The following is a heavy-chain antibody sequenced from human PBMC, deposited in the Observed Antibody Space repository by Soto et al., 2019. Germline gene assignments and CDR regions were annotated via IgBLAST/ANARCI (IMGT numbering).Heavy chain of an antibody. CDR3: ARESGVGLDY. CDR1: GFTFSSYA. D-gene: IGHD1-26*01. V-gene: IGHV3-30*14. CDR2: ISYDGSNK. J-gene: IGHJ4*02. Sequence: QVQLVESGGGVVQPGRSLRLSCAASGFTFSSYAMHWVRQAPGKGLEWVAVISYDGSNKYYAQSVKGRFTISRDNSKNTLYLQMNSLRAEDTALYYCARESGVGLDYWGQGTLVTVSS.